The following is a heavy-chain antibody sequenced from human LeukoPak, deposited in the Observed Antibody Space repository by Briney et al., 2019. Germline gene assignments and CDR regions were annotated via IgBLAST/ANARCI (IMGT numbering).Heavy chain of an antibody. Sequence: PGGSLRLSCAASGFIFRSYAMSWVRQAPGKGLEWVSVISYSGDSTYYADSVRGRFTISRDNSKNTLYLQMNSLRAEDTAVYYCAQQYYMDVWGKGTPVTVSS. CDR3: AQQYYMDV. V-gene: IGHV3-23*01. CDR2: ISYSGDST. CDR1: GFIFRSYA. J-gene: IGHJ6*03.